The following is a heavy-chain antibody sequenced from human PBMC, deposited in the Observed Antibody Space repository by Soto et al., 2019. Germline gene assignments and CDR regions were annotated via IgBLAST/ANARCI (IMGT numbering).Heavy chain of an antibody. D-gene: IGHD3-3*01. V-gene: IGHV1-69*13. Sequence: SVKVSCKASGGTFSSYAISWVRQAPGQGLEWMGGIIPIFGTANYAQKFQGRVTMTEDASTDTAYMELSSLRSEDTAVYYCATFWSGYYSFDYWGQGTLVTVSS. CDR3: ATFWSGYYSFDY. CDR2: IIPIFGTA. J-gene: IGHJ4*02. CDR1: GGTFSSYA.